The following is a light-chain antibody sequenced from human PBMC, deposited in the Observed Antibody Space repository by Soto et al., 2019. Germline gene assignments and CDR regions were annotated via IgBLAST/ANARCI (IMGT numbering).Light chain of an antibody. CDR1: QSIGTN. Sequence: ILMTQSPVTLSVSPGDSATLSCRASQSIGTNLACYQQKPGQAPRLLIYAASTRVTGLPGRFSGRGSGTEFTLTISGLQSEDFAIYYCQHYTNWPPITFGQGTRLEIK. CDR2: AAS. V-gene: IGKV3-15*01. J-gene: IGKJ5*01. CDR3: QHYTNWPPIT.